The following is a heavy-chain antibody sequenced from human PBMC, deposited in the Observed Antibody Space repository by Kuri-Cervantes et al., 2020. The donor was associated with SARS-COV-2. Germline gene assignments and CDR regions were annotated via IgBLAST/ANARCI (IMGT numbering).Heavy chain of an antibody. J-gene: IGHJ4*02. CDR3: AKGDYKALDY. CDR2: ISSSSSTT. D-gene: IGHD4-11*01. V-gene: IGHV3-48*01. Sequence: GESLKISCAASGFTFSSYSMNWVRQAPGKGLEWVSYISSSSSTTYYADSVKGRFTISRDNSKNTLYLQMNSLRAEDTAVYYCAKGDYKALDYWGQGTLVTVSS. CDR1: GFTFSSYS.